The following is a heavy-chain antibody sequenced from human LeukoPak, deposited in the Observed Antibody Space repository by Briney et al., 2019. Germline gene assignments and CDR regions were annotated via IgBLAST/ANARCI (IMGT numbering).Heavy chain of an antibody. V-gene: IGHV1-69*04. J-gene: IGHJ4*02. CDR3: ARDPGHREEAIDY. CDR1: GGTFSSYA. D-gene: IGHD3-16*02. CDR2: IIPILGIA. Sequence: ASVKVSCKASGGTFSSYAISWVRQAPGQGLEWMGRIIPILGIANYAQKFQGRVTITADKSTSTAYMELSSLRSEDTAVYYCARDPGHREEAIDYWGQGTLVTVSS.